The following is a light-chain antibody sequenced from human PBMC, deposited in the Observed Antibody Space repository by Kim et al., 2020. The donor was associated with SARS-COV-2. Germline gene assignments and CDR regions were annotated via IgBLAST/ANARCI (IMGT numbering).Light chain of an antibody. CDR3: QQYGSLRT. CDR2: GAS. J-gene: IGKJ1*01. V-gene: IGKV3-20*01. Sequence: EIILTQSPGTLSLSPGERATLSCRASQSVTGNYFAWYQYKPGQPPRLLIYGASSRAAGIPDRFSGSGSGTDFTLTISRLEPEDFAVYFCQQYGSLRTFGQGTKVEIK. CDR1: QSVTGNY.